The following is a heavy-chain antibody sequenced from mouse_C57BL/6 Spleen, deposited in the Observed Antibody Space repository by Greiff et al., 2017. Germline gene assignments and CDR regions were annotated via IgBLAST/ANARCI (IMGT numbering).Heavy chain of an antibody. CDR1: GYTFTSYW. CDR3: VPDDYDDY. CDR2: INPSNGYT. D-gene: IGHD2-4*01. J-gene: IGHJ2*01. V-gene: IGHV1-7*01. Sequence: QVQLQQSGAELVKPGASVKLSCKASGYTFTSYWMHWVKQRPGQGLEWIGYINPSNGYTKYNQKFKDKATLTADKSSSTAHMQLSSLTSEDSAVYYCVPDDYDDYWGQGTTLTVSS.